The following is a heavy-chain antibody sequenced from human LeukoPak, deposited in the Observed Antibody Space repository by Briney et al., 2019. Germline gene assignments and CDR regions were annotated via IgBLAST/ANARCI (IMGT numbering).Heavy chain of an antibody. Sequence: PSETLSLTCTVSGDSSSNGGFYWSWIRLNPRKGLEWVGYIYDSGTTYYSPALQSRVSISVDTSDNKFSLKLKSLTAADTAVYYCARGGDRRGFDYWGQGTLVTVSS. D-gene: IGHD1-14*01. CDR1: GDSSSNGGFY. CDR3: ARGGDRRGFDY. J-gene: IGHJ4*02. V-gene: IGHV4-31*03. CDR2: IYDSGTT.